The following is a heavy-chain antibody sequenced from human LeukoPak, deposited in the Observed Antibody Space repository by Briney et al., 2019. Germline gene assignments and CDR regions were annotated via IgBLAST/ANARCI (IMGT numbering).Heavy chain of an antibody. CDR1: GFTFSSYA. CDR3: AKDRGRYSSSWNYFDY. Sequence: GGSLRLSCAASGFTFSSYAMSWVRQAPGKGLEWVSAISRSGGSTYYADSVKGRFTISRDNSKNTLYLQMNSLRAEDTAVYYCAKDRGRYSSSWNYFDYWGQGTLVTVSS. V-gene: IGHV3-23*01. J-gene: IGHJ4*02. D-gene: IGHD6-13*01. CDR2: ISRSGGST.